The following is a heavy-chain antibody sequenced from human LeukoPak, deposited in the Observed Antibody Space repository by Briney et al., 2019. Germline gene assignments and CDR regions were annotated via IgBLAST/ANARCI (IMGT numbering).Heavy chain of an antibody. CDR3: ARGDGYNFFDH. V-gene: IGHV4-39*01. Sequence: SETLSLTCTVSGGTISSSSYCWGWIRQPPGKGLEWIGSIYSSGSTYHNPSLQSRVTLSVDASNNQFSLKLSSVTATDTAVYYCARGDGYNFFDHWGQGTLVTVSS. CDR2: IYSSGST. D-gene: IGHD5-24*01. CDR1: GGTISSSSYC. J-gene: IGHJ4*02.